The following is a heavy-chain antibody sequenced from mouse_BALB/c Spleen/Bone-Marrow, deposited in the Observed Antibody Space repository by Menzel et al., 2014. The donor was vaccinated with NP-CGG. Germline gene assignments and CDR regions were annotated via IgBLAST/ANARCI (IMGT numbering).Heavy chain of an antibody. V-gene: IGHV1-9*01. CDR2: ILPGSGST. CDR1: GYTFSSYW. CDR3: TRSSGSSTSWFAY. Sequence: VQLQQSGAELMKPGASVKISCKATGYTFSSYWIEWVKQRPGHGLEWIGEILPGSGSTDYNERFKGKATFAADTSSNTAYMQLSSLTPEDSAVYYCTRSSGSSTSWFAYWGQGTLVTVSA. D-gene: IGHD1-1*01. J-gene: IGHJ3*01.